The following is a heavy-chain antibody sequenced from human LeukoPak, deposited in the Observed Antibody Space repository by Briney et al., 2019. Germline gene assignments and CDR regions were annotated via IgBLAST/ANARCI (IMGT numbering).Heavy chain of an antibody. Sequence: PGRSLRLSCAASGFTFSSYDMHWVRQASGKGLEWVAVIWYDGSNKYYADSVKGRFTISRDNSKNTLYLQMNSLRAEDTAVYYCARDSSGRDGYNYDFDYWGQGTLVTVSS. V-gene: IGHV3-33*01. J-gene: IGHJ4*02. CDR3: ARDSSGRDGYNYDFDY. D-gene: IGHD5-24*01. CDR2: IWYDGSNK. CDR1: GFTFSSYD.